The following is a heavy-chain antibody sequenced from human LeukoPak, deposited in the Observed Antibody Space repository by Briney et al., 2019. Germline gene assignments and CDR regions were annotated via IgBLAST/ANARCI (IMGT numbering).Heavy chain of an antibody. V-gene: IGHV1-2*02. J-gene: IGHJ4*02. CDR3: ARDLQVGAFV. D-gene: IGHD1-26*01. CDR2: INPNSGGT. CDR1: GGTFSSYA. Sequence: ASVKVSCKASGGTFSSYAISWVRQAPGQGLEWMGWINPNSGGTNYAQKFQGRVTMTRDTSISTAYMELSRLRSDDTAVYYCARDLQVGAFVWGQGTLVTVSS.